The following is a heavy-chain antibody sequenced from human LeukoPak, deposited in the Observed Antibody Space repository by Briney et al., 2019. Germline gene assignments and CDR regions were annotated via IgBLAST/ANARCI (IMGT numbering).Heavy chain of an antibody. D-gene: IGHD2-15*01. CDR2: INHSGST. CDR3: ARGYCSGGSCYSGYYYYYYMDV. CDR1: GGSFSGYY. V-gene: IGHV4-34*01. J-gene: IGHJ6*03. Sequence: SETLSLTCAVYGGSFSGYYWSWIRQPPGKGLEWIGEINHSGSTNYNPSLKSRVTLSVDTFKNQFSLKLSSVTAADTAVYYCARGYCSGGSCYSGYYYYYYMDVWGKGTTVAISS.